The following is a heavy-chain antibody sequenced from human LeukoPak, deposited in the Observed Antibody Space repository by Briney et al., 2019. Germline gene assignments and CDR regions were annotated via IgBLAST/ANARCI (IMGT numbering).Heavy chain of an antibody. V-gene: IGHV4-61*02. J-gene: IGHJ4*02. Sequence: SETLSLTCTASGGSISSGSYYWSWIRQPAGKGLEWIGRIYTSGSTNYNPSLKSRVTISVDTSKNQFSLKLSSVTAADTAVYYCARSYYGDYFDYWGQGTLVTVSS. D-gene: IGHD4-17*01. CDR1: GGSISSGSYY. CDR2: IYTSGST. CDR3: ARSYYGDYFDY.